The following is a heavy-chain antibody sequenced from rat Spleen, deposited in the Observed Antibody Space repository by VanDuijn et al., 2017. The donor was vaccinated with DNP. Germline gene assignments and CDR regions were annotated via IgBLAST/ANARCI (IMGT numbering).Heavy chain of an antibody. CDR1: RITFSDHN. CDR3: AGRPPPTRGPFDY. D-gene: IGHD1-4*01. J-gene: IGHJ2*01. Sequence: EVQVVESGGGLVQPGRSLKLSCAVSRITFSDHNMAWVRQAPKKGLEWVATISYDGSDTYYRDSVKGRFTISRDNAKSTLYLQMDSLRSEDTATYYCAGRPPPTRGPFDYWGQGVTVTVSS. CDR2: ISYDGSDT. V-gene: IGHV5-7*01.